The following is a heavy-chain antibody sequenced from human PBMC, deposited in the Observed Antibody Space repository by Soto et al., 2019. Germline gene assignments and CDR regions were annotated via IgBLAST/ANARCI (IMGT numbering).Heavy chain of an antibody. V-gene: IGHV3-33*01. CDR3: ARDQDTAMVRGLDP. J-gene: IGHJ5*02. Sequence: GGSLRLSCAASGFTFSSYGMHWVRQAPGKGLEWVAVIWYDGSNKYYADSVKGRFTISRDNSKNTLYLQMNSLRAEDTAVYYCARDQDTAMVRGLDPWGQGTLVTVSS. CDR2: IWYDGSNK. D-gene: IGHD5-18*01. CDR1: GFTFSSYG.